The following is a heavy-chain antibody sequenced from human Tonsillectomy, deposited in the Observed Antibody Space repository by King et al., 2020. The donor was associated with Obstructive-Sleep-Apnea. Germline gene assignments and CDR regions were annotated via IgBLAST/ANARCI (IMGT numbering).Heavy chain of an antibody. Sequence: QLVQSASEVRKPGSSVKVSCKASGGIFRSYGISWVRQAPGQGLEWMGGIIPAFGSALYSQKFHGRVTITADESTSTAYMDLSSLRDEDTAVYYCARGRVETPDFYGSSGSYRNLQFWGQGTLVSVSS. D-gene: IGHD3-22*01. CDR3: ARGRVETPDFYGSSGSYRNLQF. J-gene: IGHJ1*01. CDR1: GGIFRSYG. V-gene: IGHV1-69*01. CDR2: IIPAFGSA.